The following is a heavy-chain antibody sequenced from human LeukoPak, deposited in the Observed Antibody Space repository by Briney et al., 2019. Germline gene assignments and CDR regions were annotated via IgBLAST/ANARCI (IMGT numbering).Heavy chain of an antibody. CDR3: ARANPDSSGYSFDY. CDR1: GFSLRTSGMR. D-gene: IGHD3-22*01. V-gene: IGHV2-70*04. CDR2: IDWDDDK. J-gene: IGHJ4*02. Sequence: ESGPALVKPTQTLTLTCSFSGFSLRTSGMRVSWIRQPPGKAREWLARIDWDDDKFYSTSLKTRLTISKDTSKNQVVLTMTNMDPVDTATYYCARANPDSSGYSFDYWGQGTLVTVSS.